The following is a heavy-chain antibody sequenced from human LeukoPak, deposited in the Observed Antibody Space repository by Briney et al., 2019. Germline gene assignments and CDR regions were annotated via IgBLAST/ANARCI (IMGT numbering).Heavy chain of an antibody. Sequence: GGSLRLSCQASEFTFGSHAMYWVRQAPGKGLEWVEGIFGSGGSPHYADPVKGRFTISRDNSRNTVYLRINSLRAEDTAVYYCGKTTVGYSSGQKPAWPVDYWGQGTLVTVSS. J-gene: IGHJ4*02. CDR1: EFTFGSHA. CDR3: GKTTVGYSSGQKPAWPVDY. CDR2: IFGSGGSP. V-gene: IGHV3-23*01. D-gene: IGHD5-18*01.